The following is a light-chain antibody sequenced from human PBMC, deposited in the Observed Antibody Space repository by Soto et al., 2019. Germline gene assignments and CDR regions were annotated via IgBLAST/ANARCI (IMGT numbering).Light chain of an antibody. J-gene: IGKJ4*01. V-gene: IGKV3-20*01. CDR1: QSVSGSY. CDR2: DAS. Sequence: EIVLTQAPGTLSLSPGERDTLSCRASQSVSGSYLAWYQQKPGQAPRLLIYDASSRATGIPDRFSGSGSATDFTLTISRLEAEDFAVYYCQQYGTSPPLTFGGGTKVEIK. CDR3: QQYGTSPPLT.